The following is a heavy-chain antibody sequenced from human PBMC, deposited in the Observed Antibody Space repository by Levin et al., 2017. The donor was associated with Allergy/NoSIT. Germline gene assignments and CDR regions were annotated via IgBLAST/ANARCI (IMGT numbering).Heavy chain of an antibody. CDR3: ARDSSNYYGSGSYRN. CDR1: GFTFSSYG. J-gene: IGHJ4*02. V-gene: IGHV3-33*01. Sequence: GGSLRLSCAASGFTFSSYGMHWVRQAPGKGLEWVAVIWYDGSNKYYADSVKGRFTISRDNSKNTLYLQMNSLRAEDTAVYYCARDSSNYYGSGSYRNWGQGTLVTVSS. D-gene: IGHD3-10*01. CDR2: IWYDGSNK.